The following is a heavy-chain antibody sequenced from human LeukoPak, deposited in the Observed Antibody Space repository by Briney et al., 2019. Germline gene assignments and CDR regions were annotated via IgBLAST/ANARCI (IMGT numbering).Heavy chain of an antibody. CDR1: GSFNSHYN. D-gene: IGHD3-22*01. CDR2: FYHSGST. Sequence: ADTLSLTCSVTGSFNSHYNWSWIRQPPSKEQEWIGYFYHSGSTNYNPSLKSRVTISVDTSKNHFSLKLSSVTAADTAVYYCARGQWLPVFDFWGQGTLVTVSS. V-gene: IGHV4-59*07. J-gene: IGHJ4*02. CDR3: ARGQWLPVFDF.